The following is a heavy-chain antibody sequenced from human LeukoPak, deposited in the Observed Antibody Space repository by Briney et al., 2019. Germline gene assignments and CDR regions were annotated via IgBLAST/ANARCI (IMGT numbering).Heavy chain of an antibody. D-gene: IGHD3-16*01. Sequence: QPGGSLRLSCAVSGLTFNNYAMSWVRQAPGKGLEWVSAISKSGDHTYYAASAKGRFTIYRDNSKNTQYLQVNSLRAEDTAVYYCATSWGPDTSAFRWGRDGMDVWGQGTTVIVS. J-gene: IGHJ6*02. CDR2: ISKSGDHT. V-gene: IGHV3-23*01. CDR3: ATSWGPDTSAFRWGRDGMDV. CDR1: GLTFNNYA.